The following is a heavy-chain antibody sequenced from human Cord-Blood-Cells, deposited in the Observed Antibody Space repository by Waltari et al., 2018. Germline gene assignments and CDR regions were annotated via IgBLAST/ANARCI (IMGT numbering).Heavy chain of an antibody. Sequence: QVQLQESGPGLVKPSETLSLTCTVSGGSISSYYWSWIRQPPGKGLEWIGYIYYSGSTNLNPPRKGRVPITGETVQDQFFLKPRFGNGGGTAVEFCGRHPGAAAGSLVRWFDPWGQGTLVTVSS. CDR1: GGSISSYY. J-gene: IGHJ5*02. D-gene: IGHD6-13*01. CDR3: GRHPGAAAGSLVRWFDP. V-gene: IGHV4-59*08. CDR2: IYYSGST.